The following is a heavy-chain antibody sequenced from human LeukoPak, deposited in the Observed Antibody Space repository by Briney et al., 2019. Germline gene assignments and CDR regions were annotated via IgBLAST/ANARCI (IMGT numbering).Heavy chain of an antibody. V-gene: IGHV4-31*03. J-gene: IGHJ5*02. CDR1: GGSISSNNY. D-gene: IGHD2-2*01. CDR2: IYDTGYA. CDR3: ARDGGPPRSDCRSISCYARWYFDP. Sequence: SETLSLTCIVSGGSISSNNYWHGIRPHPGKGLEWFGYIYDTGYAYYNPSFRSRLTISADTSQNHFSLKLTCVTAADTAVYYCARDGGPPRSDCRSISCYARWYFDPWGQGTLVTVSS.